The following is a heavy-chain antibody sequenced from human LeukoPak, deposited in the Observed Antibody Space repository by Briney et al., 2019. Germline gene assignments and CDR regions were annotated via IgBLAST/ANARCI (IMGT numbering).Heavy chain of an antibody. Sequence: PGGSLRLSCAASGFTFSSYAMHWVRQAPGKGLEWVAVISYDGSNKYYADSVKGRFTISRDNSKNTLYLQMNSLRAEDTAVYYCAKGILWFGESRHWFDPWGQGTLVTVSS. CDR2: ISYDGSNK. CDR1: GFTFSSYA. D-gene: IGHD3-10*01. CDR3: AKGILWFGESRHWFDP. V-gene: IGHV3-30-3*01. J-gene: IGHJ5*02.